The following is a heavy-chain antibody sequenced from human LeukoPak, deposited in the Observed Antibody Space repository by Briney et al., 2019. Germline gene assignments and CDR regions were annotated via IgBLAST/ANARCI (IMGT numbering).Heavy chain of an antibody. V-gene: IGHV3-48*03. Sequence: GGSLRLSCAASGFTFSSYLMHWVRQAPGKGLEWVSYISSSGSTIYYADSVKGRFTISRDNAKNSLYLQMNSLRAEDTAVYYCAELGITMIGGVWGKGTTVTISS. CDR3: AELGITMIGGV. D-gene: IGHD3-10*02. CDR1: GFTFSSYL. CDR2: ISSSGSTI. J-gene: IGHJ6*04.